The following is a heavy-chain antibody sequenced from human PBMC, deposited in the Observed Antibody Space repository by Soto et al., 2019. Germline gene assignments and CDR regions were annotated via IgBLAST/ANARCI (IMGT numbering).Heavy chain of an antibody. CDR1: GFTFDDYA. J-gene: IGHJ4*02. Sequence: EVQLVESGGGLVQPGRSLRLSCAASGFTFDDYAMHWVRQAPGKGLEWVSGISWNSGSIGYADSVKGRFTISRDNAKNSLYLQMNSLRAEDTALYYCAKDLAFGAVRGGYYFDYWGQGTLVTVSS. D-gene: IGHD3-10*01. CDR3: AKDLAFGAVRGGYYFDY. CDR2: ISWNSGSI. V-gene: IGHV3-9*01.